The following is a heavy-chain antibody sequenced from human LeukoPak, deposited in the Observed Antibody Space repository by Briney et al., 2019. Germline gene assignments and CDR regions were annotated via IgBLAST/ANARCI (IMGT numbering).Heavy chain of an antibody. D-gene: IGHD3-22*01. Sequence: GASVKVSCKASVGTFSSYAISWVRQAPGQGLEWMGGIIPIFGTANYAQKFQGRVTITADESMSTAYMELSSLRSEDTAVYYCARADYYDSSGFRFGHDAFDIWGQGTMVTVSS. CDR2: IIPIFGTA. J-gene: IGHJ3*02. CDR3: ARADYYDSSGFRFGHDAFDI. CDR1: VGTFSSYA. V-gene: IGHV1-69*13.